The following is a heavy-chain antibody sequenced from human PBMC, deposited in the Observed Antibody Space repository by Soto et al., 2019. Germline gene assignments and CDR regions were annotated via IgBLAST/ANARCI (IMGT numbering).Heavy chain of an antibody. J-gene: IGHJ6*03. CDR1: GFTFSSYD. CDR2: IGTAGDT. Sequence: SLRLSCAASGFTFSSYDMHWFRQATGKGLEWVSAIGTAGDTYYPGSVKGRFTISRENAKNSLYLQMNSLRAEDTAVYYCARGPGGEYSGYDRPYYYYYYMDVWGKGTTVTVSS. CDR3: ARGPGGEYSGYDRPYYYYYYMDV. V-gene: IGHV3-13*01. D-gene: IGHD5-12*01.